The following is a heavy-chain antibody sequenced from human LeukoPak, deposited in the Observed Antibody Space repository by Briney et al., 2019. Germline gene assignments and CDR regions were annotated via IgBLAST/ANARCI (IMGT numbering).Heavy chain of an antibody. J-gene: IGHJ6*02. CDR1: AFTFSSYA. CDR2: ISGSGAST. Sequence: GGSLRLSCAASAFTFSSYAMSWVRQAPGKGLEWVSAISGSGASTYYADSVKGRFTISRDNSKNTLYLQMNSLRAEDTAVYYCAKDQWRSLLAVAGTPYYYYGMDVWGQGTTVTVSS. CDR3: AKDQWRSLLAVAGTPYYYYGMDV. V-gene: IGHV3-23*01. D-gene: IGHD6-19*01.